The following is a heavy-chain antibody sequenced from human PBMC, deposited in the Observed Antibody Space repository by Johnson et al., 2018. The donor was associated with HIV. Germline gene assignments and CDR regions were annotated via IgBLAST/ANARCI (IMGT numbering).Heavy chain of an antibody. D-gene: IGHD5-18*01. Sequence: VQLVESGGGVVQPGRSLRLSCGASGFTFSSHDMDWVRQAPGKGLEWVSVIYSGGTTYHADSVKGRFIISRDNSKSTLYLQMNSLRAEDTAVYYCARAYTYGAFDIWGQGTMVTVSS. CDR1: GFTFSSHD. J-gene: IGHJ3*02. CDR3: ARAYTYGAFDI. CDR2: IYSGGTT. V-gene: IGHV3-66*01.